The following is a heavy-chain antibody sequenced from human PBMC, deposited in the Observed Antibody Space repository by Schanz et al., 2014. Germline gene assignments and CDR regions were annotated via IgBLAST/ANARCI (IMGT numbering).Heavy chain of an antibody. CDR2: ISGDGTTT. V-gene: IGHV3-74*01. J-gene: IGHJ3*02. CDR3: ARETLNWEAFDI. CDR1: GFTFSVYW. D-gene: IGHD7-27*01. Sequence: EVQLVESGGGLVQPGGSLRLSCAASGFTFSVYWMHWVRQPPGEGLVSVSRISGDGTTTSYADSVKGRFTISRDNAKNSLYLEMTRRRGEATAVYYCARETLNWEAFDIWGQGTVVTVSS.